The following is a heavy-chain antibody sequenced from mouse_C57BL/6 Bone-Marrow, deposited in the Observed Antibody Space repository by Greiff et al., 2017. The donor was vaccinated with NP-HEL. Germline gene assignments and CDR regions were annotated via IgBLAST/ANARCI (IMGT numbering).Heavy chain of an antibody. CDR1: GFTFSSYG. Sequence: EVQRVESGGDLVKPGGSLKLSCAASGFTFSSYGMSWVRQTPDKRLEWVATISSGGSYTYYPDSVKGRFTISRDNAKNTLYLQMSSLKSEDTAMYYCARHSGPYYAMDYWGQGTSVTVSS. CDR2: ISSGGSYT. J-gene: IGHJ4*01. CDR3: ARHSGPYYAMDY. V-gene: IGHV5-6*01.